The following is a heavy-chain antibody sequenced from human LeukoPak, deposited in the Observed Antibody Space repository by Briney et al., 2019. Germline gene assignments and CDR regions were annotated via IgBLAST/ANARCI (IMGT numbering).Heavy chain of an antibody. CDR3: ARVIAAAGGDYYYYYYMDV. J-gene: IGHJ6*03. D-gene: IGHD6-13*01. Sequence: ASVKVSCKASGYTFTGYYMHWVRQAPGQGLEWMGWINPNSGGTNYAQKFQGRVTMTRDTSISTAYMELSRLRSDDTAVYYCARVIAAAGGDYYYYYYMDVWGKGTSATVSS. CDR2: INPNSGGT. V-gene: IGHV1-2*02. CDR1: GYTFTGYY.